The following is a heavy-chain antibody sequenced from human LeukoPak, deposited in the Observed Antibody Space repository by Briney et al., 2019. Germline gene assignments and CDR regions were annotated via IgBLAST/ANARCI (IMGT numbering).Heavy chain of an antibody. V-gene: IGHV3-23*01. J-gene: IGHJ4*02. Sequence: TGGSLRLSCAASGFTFNNNAMTWVRQAPGKGLEWVSSISGSGGTTYYADSVKGRFTISRTNTKNTPHLQMNILTADATAVYCFAKGRRLPEDFDNWGQGTLVTVSS. CDR2: ISGSGGTT. CDR3: AKGRRLPEDFDN. CDR1: GFTFNNNA.